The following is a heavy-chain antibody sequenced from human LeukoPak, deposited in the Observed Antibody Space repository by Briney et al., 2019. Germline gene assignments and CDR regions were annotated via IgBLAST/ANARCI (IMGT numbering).Heavy chain of an antibody. V-gene: IGHV1-69*04. J-gene: IGHJ4*02. CDR2: IIPILGIA. CDR1: GGTFSSYA. Sequence: ASVKVSCKASGGTFSSYAISWVRQAPGQGLEWVGRIIPILGIANYAQKFQGRVTITADKSTSTAYMELRSLRSDDTAVYYCARDLVRNNYDFWSGYYTYYFDYWGQGTLVTVSS. CDR3: ARDLVRNNYDFWSGYYTYYFDY. D-gene: IGHD3-3*01.